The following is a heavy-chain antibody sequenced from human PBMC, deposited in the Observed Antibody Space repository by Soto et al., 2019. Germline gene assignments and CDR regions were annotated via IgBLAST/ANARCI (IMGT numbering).Heavy chain of an antibody. Sequence: PSETLSLTRTVSGGSISSYYWSWIRQPQGKGLEWIGYIYYSGSTNYNPSLKSRVTISVDTSKNQFSLKLSSVTAADTTVYYCASSNIAAAGFYYYGMDVWRRGTTVTVSS. CDR2: IYYSGST. CDR1: GGSISSYY. V-gene: IGHV4-59*01. J-gene: IGHJ6*02. D-gene: IGHD6-13*01. CDR3: ASSNIAAAGFYYYGMDV.